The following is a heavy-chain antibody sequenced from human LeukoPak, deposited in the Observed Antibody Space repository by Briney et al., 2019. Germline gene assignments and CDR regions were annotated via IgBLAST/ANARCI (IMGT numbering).Heavy chain of an antibody. Sequence: PSETLSLTCTVSGDSINSLDLWSWIRQPPGKGLEWIGEMYLSGTTHSNPSVKSRVTISIDKSKNQFFLNLSSVTAADTAVYYCAGLVGRYSSGLYYYYFDYWGQGTLVTVSS. V-gene: IGHV4-4*02. D-gene: IGHD3-22*01. CDR3: AGLVGRYSSGLYYYYFDY. J-gene: IGHJ4*02. CDR1: GDSINSLDL. CDR2: MYLSGTT.